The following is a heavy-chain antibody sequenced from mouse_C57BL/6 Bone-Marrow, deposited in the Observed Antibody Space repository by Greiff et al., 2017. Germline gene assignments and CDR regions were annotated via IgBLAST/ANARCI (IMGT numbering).Heavy chain of an antibody. Sequence: QVQLQQPGTELVKPGASVKLSCKASGYTFTSYWMPWVKQRPGQGLEWIGMINPSNGGTNYNEKFKRKATLTVDKSSSTAYMQLSSLTSEDSAVYYCARRGAGGSYYAMDYWGQGTSLTVSS. J-gene: IGHJ4*01. V-gene: IGHV1-53*01. CDR2: INPSNGGT. CDR1: GYTFTSYW. CDR3: ARRGAGGSYYAMDY.